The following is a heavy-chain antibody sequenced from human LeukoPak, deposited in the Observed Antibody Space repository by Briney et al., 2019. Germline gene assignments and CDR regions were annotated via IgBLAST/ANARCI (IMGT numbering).Heavy chain of an antibody. CDR3: AVIAAAADY. CDR1: GGSISSGGYY. D-gene: IGHD6-13*01. Sequence: SETLSLTCTVSGGSISSGGYYWSWIRQPPGKGLEWIGYIYHSGSTYYNPSLKSRVTISVDRSKNQFSLKLSSVTAADTAVYYCAVIAAAADYWGQGTLVTVSS. V-gene: IGHV4-30-2*01. CDR2: IYHSGST. J-gene: IGHJ4*02.